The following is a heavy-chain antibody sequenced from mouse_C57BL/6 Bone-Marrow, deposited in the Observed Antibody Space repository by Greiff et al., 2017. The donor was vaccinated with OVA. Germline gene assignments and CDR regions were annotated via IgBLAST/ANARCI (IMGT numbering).Heavy chain of an antibody. CDR1: GYTFTSYW. Sequence: QVQLQQPGAELVRPGSSVKLSCKASGYTFTSYWMHWVKQRPIQGLEWIGNIDPSDSETHYNQKFKDKATLTVDKSSSTAYMQLSSLTSEDSAVYDCARWKRDGGVCFDYWGQGTTLTVSS. V-gene: IGHV1-52*01. CDR2: IDPSDSET. J-gene: IGHJ2*01. CDR3: ARWKRDGGVCFDY.